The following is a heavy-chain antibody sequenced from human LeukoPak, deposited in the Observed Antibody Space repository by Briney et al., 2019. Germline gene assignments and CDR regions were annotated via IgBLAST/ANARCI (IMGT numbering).Heavy chain of an antibody. CDR2: IYYSGST. CDR3: ARGGVMVRGGGFDY. Sequence: PSETLSLTCTVSGGSISSYYWSWIRQPPGKGLEWIGYIYYSGSTYYNPALKSRVTISVDTSKNQFSLKLSSVTAADTAVYYCARGGVMVRGGGFDYWGQGTLVTVSS. D-gene: IGHD3-10*01. J-gene: IGHJ4*02. V-gene: IGHV4-59*01. CDR1: GGSISSYY.